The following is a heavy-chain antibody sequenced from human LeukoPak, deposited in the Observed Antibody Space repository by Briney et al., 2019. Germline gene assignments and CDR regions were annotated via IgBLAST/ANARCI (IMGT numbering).Heavy chain of an antibody. Sequence: GGSLRLSCAVSGFSFSGFDMNWVRQAPGKGLEWIAHIGTSVNAIYSADSVKGRFTISRDNARDSLFLQMDSLRVEDTAVYYCARDSVWFGDLLNWGQGALVIVST. D-gene: IGHD3-10*01. CDR3: ARDSVWFGDLLN. J-gene: IGHJ4*02. CDR1: GFSFSGFD. CDR2: IGTSVNAI. V-gene: IGHV3-48*03.